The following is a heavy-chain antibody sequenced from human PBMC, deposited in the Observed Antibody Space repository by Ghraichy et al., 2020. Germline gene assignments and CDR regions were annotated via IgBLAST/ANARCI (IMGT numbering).Heavy chain of an antibody. V-gene: IGHV4-4*07. J-gene: IGHJ6*02. CDR2: IYTSGST. CDR3: AREGRFLEWLSSNYYYGMDV. CDR1: GGSISSYY. D-gene: IGHD3-3*01. Sequence: SETLSLTCTVSGGSISSYYWSWIRQPAGKGLEWIGRIYTSGSTNYNPSLKSRVTMSVDTSKNQFSLKLSSVTAADTAVYYCAREGRFLEWLSSNYYYGMDVWGQGTTVTVSS.